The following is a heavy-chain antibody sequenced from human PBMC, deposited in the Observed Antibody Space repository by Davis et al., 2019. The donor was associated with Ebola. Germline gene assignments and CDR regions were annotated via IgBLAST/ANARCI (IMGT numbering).Heavy chain of an antibody. D-gene: IGHD5-18*01. CDR3: ARGLDYTAIAGSDY. CDR1: GFTFSSYG. Sequence: HTGRSLRLSCAASGFTFSSYGMHWVRQAPGKGLVWVSRVNDDGSTTDYAGSVKGRFTISRDNAKNSLYLQMNSLRAEDTAVYYCARGLDYTAIAGSDYWGQGTLVTVSS. J-gene: IGHJ4*02. CDR2: VNDDGSTT. V-gene: IGHV3-74*01.